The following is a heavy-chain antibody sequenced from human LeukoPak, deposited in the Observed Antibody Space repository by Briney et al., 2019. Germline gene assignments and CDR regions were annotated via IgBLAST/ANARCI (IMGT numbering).Heavy chain of an antibody. D-gene: IGHD3-10*01. V-gene: IGHV1-2*02. J-gene: IGHJ4*02. CDR1: GYTFTGYY. CDR2: INPNSGGT. Sequence: GASVKVSCKASGYTFTGYYMHWVRQAPGQGLEWMGWINPNSGGTNYAQKFQGRVTMTRDTSISTAYMELSRLRSDDTAVYYCAIGLMVRGAVFDYWGQGTLVTVSS. CDR3: AIGLMVRGAVFDY.